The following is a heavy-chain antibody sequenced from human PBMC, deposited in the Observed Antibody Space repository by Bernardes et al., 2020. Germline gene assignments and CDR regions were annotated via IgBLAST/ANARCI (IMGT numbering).Heavy chain of an antibody. CDR1: GFTFSSYS. D-gene: IGHD4-17*01. V-gene: IGHV3-48*01. CDR2: ISSSSSTI. CDR3: ARAFDYGDYLN. Sequence: GGSLRLSCAASGFTFSSYSMNWVRQAPGKGLEWVSYISSSSSTIYYADSVKGRFTISRDNAKNSLYLQMNSLRAEDTAVYYCARAFDYGDYLNWGQGTLVTVSS. J-gene: IGHJ4*02.